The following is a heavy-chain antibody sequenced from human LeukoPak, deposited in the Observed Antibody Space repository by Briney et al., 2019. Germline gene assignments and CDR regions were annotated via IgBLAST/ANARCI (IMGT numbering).Heavy chain of an antibody. D-gene: IGHD6-19*01. J-gene: IGHJ2*01. CDR3: ARPYYSSGFFEGDWYFDL. Sequence: RASVKVSCKASGGTFSSYAISWVRQAPGQGLEWMGGIIPIFGTANYAQKFQGRVTITTDESTSTAYMELSSLRSEDTAVYFCARPYYSSGFFEGDWYFDLWGRGTLLTVSS. V-gene: IGHV1-69*05. CDR1: GGTFSSYA. CDR2: IIPIFGTA.